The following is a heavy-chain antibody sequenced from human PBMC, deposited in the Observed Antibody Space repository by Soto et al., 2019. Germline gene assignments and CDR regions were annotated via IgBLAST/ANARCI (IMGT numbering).Heavy chain of an antibody. CDR1: GGTFSSYA. CDR2: IIPIFGTA. D-gene: IGHD3-22*01. Sequence: QVQLVQSGAEVKKPGSSVKVSCKASGGTFSSYAISWVRQAPGQGLEWMGGIIPIFGTANYAQKFQGRVTITADESTSTAYMELSSLRSEDTAVYYCARSTYYYDSSGPPLYYYGMDVWGQGTTVTVSS. J-gene: IGHJ6*02. V-gene: IGHV1-69*01. CDR3: ARSTYYYDSSGPPLYYYGMDV.